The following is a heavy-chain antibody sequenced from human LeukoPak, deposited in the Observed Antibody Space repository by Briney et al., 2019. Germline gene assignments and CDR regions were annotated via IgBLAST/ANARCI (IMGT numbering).Heavy chain of an antibody. D-gene: IGHD5-12*01. Sequence: GGSLRLSCAASGFTFSSYAMSWVRQAPGKGLEWVSAISGSGGSTYYADSVKGRFTISRDNSKNTLYLQMNSLRAEDTAVYYCAKVDIVATIPGYYFDYWGQGTLVTVSS. V-gene: IGHV3-23*01. CDR3: AKVDIVATIPGYYFDY. CDR1: GFTFSSYA. CDR2: ISGSGGST. J-gene: IGHJ4*02.